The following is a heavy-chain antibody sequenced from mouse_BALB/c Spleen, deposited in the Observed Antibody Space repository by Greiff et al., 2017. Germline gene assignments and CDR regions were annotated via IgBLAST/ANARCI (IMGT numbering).Heavy chain of an antibody. CDR1: GFNIKDTY. J-gene: IGHJ4*01. Sequence: EVHLVESGAELVKPGASVKLSCTASGFNIKDTYMHWVKQRPEQGLEWIGRIDPANGNTKYDPKFQGKATITADTSSNTAYLQLSSLTSEDTAVYYCARDYMITSAMDYWGQGTSVTVSS. CDR2: IDPANGNT. D-gene: IGHD2-4*01. CDR3: ARDYMITSAMDY. V-gene: IGHV14-3*02.